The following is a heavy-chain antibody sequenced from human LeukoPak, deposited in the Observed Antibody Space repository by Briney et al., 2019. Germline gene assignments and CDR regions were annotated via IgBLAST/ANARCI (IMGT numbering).Heavy chain of an antibody. V-gene: IGHV1-3*01. D-gene: IGHD3-10*01. CDR3: ARGYYDSGSYYNF. CDR2: INAGNGNT. J-gene: IGHJ4*02. CDR1: GYTFTSYA. Sequence: ASVKVSCKASGYTFTSYAMHWVRQAPGQRLEWMGWINAGNGNTEYSQKFQGRVTITRDTSASTAYMELSSLRSEDTAVYYCARGYYDSGSYYNFWGQGTLVTVSS.